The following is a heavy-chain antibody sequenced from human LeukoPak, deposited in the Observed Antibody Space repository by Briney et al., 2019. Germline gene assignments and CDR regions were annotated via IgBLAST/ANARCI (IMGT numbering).Heavy chain of an antibody. Sequence: ASVKVSCKASGYTFTSYAISWVRQAPGQGLEWMGWISVYNGNTNYAQKFQGRVTMTTDTSTSTAYMELRSLRSDDTAVYYCARGTASTKTYYYMDVWGKGTTVTVSS. CDR2: ISVYNGNT. V-gene: IGHV1-18*01. CDR1: GYTFTSYA. J-gene: IGHJ6*03. CDR3: ARGTASTKTYYYMDV. D-gene: IGHD5-18*01.